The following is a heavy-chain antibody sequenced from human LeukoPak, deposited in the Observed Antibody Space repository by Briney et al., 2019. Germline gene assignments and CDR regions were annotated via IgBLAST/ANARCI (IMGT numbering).Heavy chain of an antibody. V-gene: IGHV3-23*01. Sequence: LTGGSLRLSCAASGFTFSSCAMSWVRQAPGKGLEWVSAISGSGSSTYYADSVKGRFTISRDNSKNTLYLQMNSLRAEDTAVYYCAKTWWLGYYFDYWGQGTLVTVSS. J-gene: IGHJ4*02. CDR1: GFTFSSCA. CDR2: ISGSGSST. CDR3: AKTWWLGYYFDY. D-gene: IGHD6-19*01.